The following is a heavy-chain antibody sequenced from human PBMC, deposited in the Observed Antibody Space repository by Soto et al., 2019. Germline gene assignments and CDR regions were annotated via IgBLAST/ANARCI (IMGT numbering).Heavy chain of an antibody. J-gene: IGHJ6*02. CDR1: GFSLSTSGMC. CDR2: IDWGDDK. Sequence: SGPTLVNPTQTLTLTCTFSGFSLSTSGMCVSWIRQPPGKALEWLALIDWGDDKYYSTSLKTRLTISKDTSKNQVVLTMTNMDPVDTATYYCARSYGSGHYYYYYGMDVWGQGTTVTVSS. D-gene: IGHD3-10*01. V-gene: IGHV2-70*01. CDR3: ARSYGSGHYYYYYGMDV.